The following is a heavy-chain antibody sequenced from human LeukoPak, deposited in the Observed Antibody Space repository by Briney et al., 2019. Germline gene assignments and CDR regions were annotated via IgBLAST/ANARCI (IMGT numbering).Heavy chain of an antibody. CDR3: ATDLHCGGDCYSAY. CDR2: FDPEDGET. V-gene: IGHV1-24*01. J-gene: IGHJ4*02. Sequence: GASVKVSCKASGYTLTEFSMHWVRQAPGKGLEWMGGFDPEDGETIYAQKFQGRVTMTEDTSTDTAYMELSSLRSEDTAVYYCATDLHCGGDCYSAYWGQGTLVTVSS. CDR1: GYTLTEFS. D-gene: IGHD2-21*02.